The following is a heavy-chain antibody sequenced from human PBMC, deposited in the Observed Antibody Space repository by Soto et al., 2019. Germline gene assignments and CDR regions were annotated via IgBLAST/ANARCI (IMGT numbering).Heavy chain of an antibody. Sequence: QVQLVQSGGDVKKPGASVKVSCKASGYIFINYGISWVRQAPGQGLEWMGWIRLYMGDTDYAQKFQGRVTMTSDTSTSTVYMELRSLRSDDTAVYYCARDRSSSDYWGQGTLVTVSS. D-gene: IGHD6-6*01. CDR3: ARDRSSSDY. CDR2: IRLYMGDT. CDR1: GYIFINYG. J-gene: IGHJ4*02. V-gene: IGHV1-18*01.